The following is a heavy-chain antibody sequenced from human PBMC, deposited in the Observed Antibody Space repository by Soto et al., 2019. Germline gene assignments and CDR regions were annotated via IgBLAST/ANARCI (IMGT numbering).Heavy chain of an antibody. CDR2: IYPGDSDT. D-gene: IGHD2-15*01. V-gene: IGHV5-51*01. J-gene: IGHJ6*02. Sequence: PGESLKISCKGSGYSFTSYWIGWVRQMPGKGLEWMGIIYPGDSDTRYSPSFQGQVTISADKSISTAYLQWSSLKASDTAMYYCARGYCSGGGCYSYYYYGMDVWGQGTTVTVSS. CDR3: ARGYCSGGGCYSYYYYGMDV. CDR1: GYSFTSYW.